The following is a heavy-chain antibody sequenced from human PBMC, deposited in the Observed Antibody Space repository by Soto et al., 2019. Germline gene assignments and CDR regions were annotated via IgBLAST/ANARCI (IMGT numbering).Heavy chain of an antibody. J-gene: IGHJ4*02. Sequence: SETLSLTCTVSCGSISSDYWTWIRQSPGKGLEWIGYIYYTGSTKYSPSLKSRVTISLGTSRNQFSLNLSSVTAADTAVYFCARGGTYGDYFDYWGQGTLVTVSS. CDR1: CGSISSDY. V-gene: IGHV4-59*01. CDR2: IYYTGST. CDR3: ARGGTYGDYFDY. D-gene: IGHD4-17*01.